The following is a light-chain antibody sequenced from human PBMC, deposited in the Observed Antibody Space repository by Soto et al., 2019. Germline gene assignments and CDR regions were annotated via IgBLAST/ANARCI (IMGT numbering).Light chain of an antibody. CDR1: QSVSSSTY. Sequence: LPLTPSPGTLPFSPGPIATPPCSPSQSVSSSTYLAWYQQKPGQAPRLLIDDASSRATGIPDRFSGSGSGTDFTLTISRLEPEDFALYYCQQYGSSPITFGQGTRLEIK. CDR2: DAS. CDR3: QQYGSSPIT. J-gene: IGKJ5*01. V-gene: IGKV3-20*01.